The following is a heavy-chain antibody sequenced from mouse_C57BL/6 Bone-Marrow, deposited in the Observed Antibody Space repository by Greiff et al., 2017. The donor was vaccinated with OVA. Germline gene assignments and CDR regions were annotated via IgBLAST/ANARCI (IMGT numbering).Heavy chain of an antibody. CDR3: ALYYGSSYRYVDV. CDR2: ITPNYGTT. D-gene: IGHD1-1*01. J-gene: IGHJ1*03. Sequence: QLQQSGPELVKPGASVKISCKASGYSFTDYNMNWVKQSHGKILALIGVITPNYGTTSYNQKFKGKATLTVDQSSSTAYMQLNSLTSEDSAVYYCALYYGSSYRYVDVWGTGTTVTVSS. CDR1: GYSFTDYN. V-gene: IGHV1-39*01.